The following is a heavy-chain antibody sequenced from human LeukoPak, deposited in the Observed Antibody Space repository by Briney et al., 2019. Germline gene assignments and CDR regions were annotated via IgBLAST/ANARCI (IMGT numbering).Heavy chain of an antibody. Sequence: SQTLSLTCAISGDSVSSNSAAWNWIRQSPSRGLEWLGRTYYRSKWYNDYAVSVKSRITINPDTSKNQFSLQLNSVTPEDTAVYYCARNIVVVVPATPGYGMDVWGKGTTVTVSS. CDR1: GDSVSSNSAA. V-gene: IGHV6-1*01. D-gene: IGHD2-15*01. J-gene: IGHJ6*04. CDR2: TYYRSKWYN. CDR3: ARNIVVVVPATPGYGMDV.